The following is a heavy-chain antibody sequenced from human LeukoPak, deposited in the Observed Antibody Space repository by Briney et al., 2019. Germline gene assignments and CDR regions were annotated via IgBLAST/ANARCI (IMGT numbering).Heavy chain of an antibody. D-gene: IGHD7-27*01. V-gene: IGHV4-59*08. J-gene: IGHJ2*01. Sequence: SESLSLTCTVSGGSIDSYYRSWIRQPPGKGLEWIGYIHDSGSTNYNPSLRSRVTTSVDTSKNQFSLKLSSVTAADTAVYYCARQANWGRWYFDLWGRGTLVTVSS. CDR1: GGSIDSYY. CDR3: ARQANWGRWYFDL. CDR2: IHDSGST.